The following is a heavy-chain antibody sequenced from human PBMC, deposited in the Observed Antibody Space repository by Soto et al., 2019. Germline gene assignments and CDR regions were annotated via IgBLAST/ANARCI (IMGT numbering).Heavy chain of an antibody. Sequence: QVQLQESGPGLVKPSQTLSLTCNVSGGSISSGDYFWSWIRQPPGKGLECIGYIYTSGSTYYNPSLKSRLTISLDTSKNQFSLTLSSVTPADTALYYCARERGVTMTADIWGQGSMVTVSS. J-gene: IGHJ3*02. CDR1: GGSISSGDYF. CDR3: ARERGVTMTADI. V-gene: IGHV4-30-4*01. D-gene: IGHD3-22*01. CDR2: IYTSGST.